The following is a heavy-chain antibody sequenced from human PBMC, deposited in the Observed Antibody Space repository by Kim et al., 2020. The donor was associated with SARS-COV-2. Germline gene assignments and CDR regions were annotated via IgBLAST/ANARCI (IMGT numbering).Heavy chain of an antibody. CDR2: T. CDR3: GRWGSGWAFDY. Sequence: TDYAVSMKSRITINPGTSKSQLYLHLCAVTPEDTAVYYCGRWGSGWAFDYWGQGTLVTVSS. J-gene: IGHJ4*02. V-gene: IGHV6-1*01. D-gene: IGHD6-19*01.